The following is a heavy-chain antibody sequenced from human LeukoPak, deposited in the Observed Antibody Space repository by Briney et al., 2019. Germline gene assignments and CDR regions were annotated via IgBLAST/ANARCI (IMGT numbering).Heavy chain of an antibody. CDR1: GYTFTSYY. Sequence: GASVKVSCKASGYTFTSYYIHWVRQAPGQGLEWMGIINPTGGSPTYTQRFQGRVTMTRDTSTSTVYMELSSLRSEDTAVYYCARDPGLTSYYYYMDVWGKGTTVTVSS. CDR3: ARDPGLTSYYYYMDV. V-gene: IGHV1-46*01. CDR2: INPTGGSP. J-gene: IGHJ6*03. D-gene: IGHD3-10*01.